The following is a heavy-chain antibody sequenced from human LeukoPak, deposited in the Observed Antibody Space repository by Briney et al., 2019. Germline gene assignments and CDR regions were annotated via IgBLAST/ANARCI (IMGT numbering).Heavy chain of an antibody. D-gene: IGHD3-10*01. J-gene: IGHJ4*02. Sequence: GRSLRLSCAASGFTFSSYGMHWVRQAPGKGLEWVAVISYDGSNKYYADSVKGRFTISRDNSKNTLYLQMNSLRAEDTAVYYCAKDGARFGDLQSDYWGQGTLVTVSS. CDR1: GFTFSSYG. CDR2: ISYDGSNK. V-gene: IGHV3-30*18. CDR3: AKDGARFGDLQSDY.